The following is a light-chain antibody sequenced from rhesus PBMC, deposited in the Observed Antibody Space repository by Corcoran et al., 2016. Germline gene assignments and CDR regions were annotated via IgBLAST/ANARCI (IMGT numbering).Light chain of an antibody. J-gene: IGKJ3*01. V-gene: IGKV1-22*01. CDR3: QQYNSSPFT. CDR1: QSISSW. Sequence: DIQMTQSPSSLSASVGDTVTITCRASQSISSWLAWYQQKPGKAPKLLIYKASRLQSGVPSRFSGSGSGTDFTLTISSLPSEDFATYSCQQYNSSPFTFGPGAKLYIK. CDR2: KAS.